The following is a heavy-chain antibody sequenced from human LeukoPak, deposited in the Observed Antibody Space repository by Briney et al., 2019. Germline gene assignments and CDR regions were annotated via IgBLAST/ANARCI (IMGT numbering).Heavy chain of an antibody. Sequence: KPGGSLRLSCTASGFTFSDYYMSWIRQAPGKGLEWVSYISSSGSTIYYADSVKGRFTISRDNAKNSLYLQVNSLRAEDTAVYYCARNIPSSWSWGWFDPWGQGTLVTVSS. CDR2: ISSSGSTI. V-gene: IGHV3-11*01. CDR1: GFTFSDYY. J-gene: IGHJ5*02. D-gene: IGHD6-13*01. CDR3: ARNIPSSWSWGWFDP.